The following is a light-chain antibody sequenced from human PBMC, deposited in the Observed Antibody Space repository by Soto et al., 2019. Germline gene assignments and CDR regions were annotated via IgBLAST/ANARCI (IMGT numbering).Light chain of an antibody. J-gene: IGLJ1*01. CDR2: EVS. CDR1: SSDVGGYNY. V-gene: IGLV2-14*01. CDR3: SSYTIRSTYV. Sequence: QSVLTQPASVSGSPGQSITISCTGTSSDVGGYNYVSWYQQHPGKAPQLMIYEVSNRPSGVSNRFSASKSGNTASLNISELQAEDEADYYCSSYTIRSTYVFGTGTKV.